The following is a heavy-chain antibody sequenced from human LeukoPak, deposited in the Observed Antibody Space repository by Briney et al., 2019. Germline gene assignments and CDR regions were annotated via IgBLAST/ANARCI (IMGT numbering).Heavy chain of an antibody. CDR3: ASPGGVPTPDP. V-gene: IGHV3-23*01. CDR2: ISGSGGST. J-gene: IGHJ5*02. D-gene: IGHD3-16*01. Sequence: GGSLRRSCAASGFTFSGYAMSWVRQAPGKGLEWVSAISGSGGSTYYADSVKGRFAISRDNSKNTLHLQMNSLRAEDTAVYYCASPGGVPTPDPWGQGALVTVSS. CDR1: GFTFSGYA.